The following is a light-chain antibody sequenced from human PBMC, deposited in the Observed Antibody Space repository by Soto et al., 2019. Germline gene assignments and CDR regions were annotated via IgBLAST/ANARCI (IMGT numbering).Light chain of an antibody. Sequence: QSALTQPPSASGSPGQSVTISCTGTSSDVGGYHYVSWYQQHPGKAPKLMIYEGSKRPSGVSNRFSGSKSGNTASLTISGLQAEDEAVYYCCSYAGSSTPYVFGTGTKVTVL. CDR2: EGS. J-gene: IGLJ1*01. CDR3: CSYAGSSTPYV. V-gene: IGLV2-23*01. CDR1: SSDVGGYHY.